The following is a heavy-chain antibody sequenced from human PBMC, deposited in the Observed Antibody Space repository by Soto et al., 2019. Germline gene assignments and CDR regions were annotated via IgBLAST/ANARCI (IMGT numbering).Heavy chain of an antibody. D-gene: IGHD3-16*01. CDR1: GYIFTTFG. Sequence: ASVKVSCKASGYIFTTFGISWVRQSPGQGLEWMGWISAYNGDTNYSQKFQGRVTMTTDTSTSTAYMELGGLRSDDTAVYYCAREPYLTFGGVSVPSDEEGTHGGMDFWGQGNTVT. V-gene: IGHV1-18*04. CDR3: AREPYLTFGGVSVPSDEEGTHGGMDF. CDR2: ISAYNGDT. J-gene: IGHJ6*02.